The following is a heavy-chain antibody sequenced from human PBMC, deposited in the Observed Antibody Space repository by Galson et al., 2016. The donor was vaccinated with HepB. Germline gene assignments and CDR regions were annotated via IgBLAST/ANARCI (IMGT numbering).Heavy chain of an antibody. Sequence: SLRLSCAASGFTFSTYGIHWVRQAPGKGLEWVAVIWYDGSSKYYGDSVKGRFTISRDNSKNTVYLQMNSLRAEDTAVYYCAPEDPDIVLVVAANGMGVWGLGTTVTVSS. CDR2: IWYDGSSK. CDR1: GFTFSTYG. D-gene: IGHD2-15*01. CDR3: APEDPDIVLVVAANGMGV. V-gene: IGHV3-33*01. J-gene: IGHJ6*02.